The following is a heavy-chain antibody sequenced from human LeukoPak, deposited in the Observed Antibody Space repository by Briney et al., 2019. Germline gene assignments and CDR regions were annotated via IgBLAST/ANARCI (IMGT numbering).Heavy chain of an antibody. D-gene: IGHD3-3*01. J-gene: IGHJ4*02. CDR1: GFTFSSYS. CDR2: ISSSSSTI. V-gene: IGHV3-48*01. CDR3: AKPEAPITIFGVVILHFDY. Sequence: PGGSLRLSCAASGFTFSSYSMNWVRQAPGKGLEWVSYISSSSSTIYYADSVKGRFTISRDNAKNSLYLQMNSLRAEDTAVYYCAKPEAPITIFGVVILHFDYWGQGTLVTVSS.